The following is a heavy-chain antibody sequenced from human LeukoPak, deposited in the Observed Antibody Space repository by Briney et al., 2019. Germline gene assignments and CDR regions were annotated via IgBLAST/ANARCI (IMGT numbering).Heavy chain of an antibody. CDR3: ARDDSNGIDY. J-gene: IGHJ4*02. V-gene: IGHV3-74*01. D-gene: IGHD3-22*01. Sequence: GGSLRLSCAASGFSFSNYYMLWVRRAPGVGLVSVSRISSDGATTIYADSVKGRFTTSGDNAKNTLYLQMNSLRAEDTAVYYCARDDSNGIDYWGQGPLVPLPS. CDR2: ISSDGATT. CDR1: GFSFSNYY.